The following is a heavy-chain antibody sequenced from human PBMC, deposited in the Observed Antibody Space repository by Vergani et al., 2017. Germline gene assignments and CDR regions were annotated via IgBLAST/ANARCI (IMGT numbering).Heavy chain of an antibody. CDR3: ARQQLVMYFVY. V-gene: IGHV4-38-2*01. CDR1: GYSISSGYY. CDR2: IYHSGST. D-gene: IGHD6-13*01. J-gene: IGHJ4*02. Sequence: QVQLQQWGAGLLKPSETLSLTCAVSGYSISSGYYWGWIRQPPGKGLEWIGSIYHSGSTYYNPSLKSRVTISVDTSKNQFSLKLSSVTAADTAVYYCARQQLVMYFVYWGQGTLVTVSS.